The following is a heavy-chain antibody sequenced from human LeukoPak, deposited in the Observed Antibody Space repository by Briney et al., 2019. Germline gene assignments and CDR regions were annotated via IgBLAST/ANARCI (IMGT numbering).Heavy chain of an antibody. V-gene: IGHV1-8*01. CDR3: TRSVRNGHIDY. Sequence: ASVKVSCKASGYTFTNYDINWVRQASGQGLEWMGWMNPNSGNTDYAQTFQGRVTMTRSTSISTAYMELSSLRFEDTAVYYCTRSVRNGHIDYWGQGTLVTVSS. CDR2: MNPNSGNT. D-gene: IGHD2-21*01. J-gene: IGHJ4*02. CDR1: GYTFTNYD.